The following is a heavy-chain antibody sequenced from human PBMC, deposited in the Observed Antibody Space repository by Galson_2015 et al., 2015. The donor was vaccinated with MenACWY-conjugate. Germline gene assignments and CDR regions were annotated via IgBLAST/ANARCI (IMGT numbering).Heavy chain of an antibody. Sequence: ETLSLTCTVSGGSISSRSYYWGWIRQPPGKGLEWIGSIYYSGSTYYNPSLKSRVTISVDTSKNQFSLKPSSVTAADTAAYYCARDREKITMVRGGLDYWGQGTLVTVSS. CDR1: GGSISSRSYY. CDR2: IYYSGST. J-gene: IGHJ4*02. CDR3: ARDREKITMVRGGLDY. D-gene: IGHD3-10*01. V-gene: IGHV4-39*07.